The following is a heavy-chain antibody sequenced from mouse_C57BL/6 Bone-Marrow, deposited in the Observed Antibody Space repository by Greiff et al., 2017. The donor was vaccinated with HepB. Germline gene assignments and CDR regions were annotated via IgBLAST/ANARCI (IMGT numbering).Heavy chain of an antibody. J-gene: IGHJ4*01. CDR2: ISPGNGDI. Sequence: VQLVESDAELVKPGASVKISCKASGYTFTDHAIHWVKQTPEQGLEWIGYISPGNGDIKYNEKFKGKATLTADKSSSTAYMQLNSLTSEDSAVYFCTTVRTMDYWGQGTSVTVSS. CDR1: GYTFTDHA. D-gene: IGHD1-1*01. V-gene: IGHV1S53*02. CDR3: TTVRTMDY.